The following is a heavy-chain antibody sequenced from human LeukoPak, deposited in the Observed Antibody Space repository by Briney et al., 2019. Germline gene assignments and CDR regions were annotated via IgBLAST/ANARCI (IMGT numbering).Heavy chain of an antibody. Sequence: SQTLSLTCAVSGGSISSGGYSWSRIRQPPGKGLEWTGYIYHSGSTYYNPSLKSRVTISVDRSKNQFSLKLSSVTAADTAVYYCARGFYGSGRDYGMDVWGKGTTVTVSS. V-gene: IGHV4-30-2*01. J-gene: IGHJ6*04. CDR2: IYHSGST. D-gene: IGHD3-10*01. CDR1: GGSISSGGYS. CDR3: ARGFYGSGRDYGMDV.